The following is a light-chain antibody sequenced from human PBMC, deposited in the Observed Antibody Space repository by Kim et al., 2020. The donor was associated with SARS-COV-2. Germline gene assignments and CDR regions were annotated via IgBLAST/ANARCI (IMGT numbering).Light chain of an antibody. CDR1: SLRRYY. V-gene: IGLV3-19*01. J-gene: IGLJ1*01. CDR3: NSRDSSGISFV. Sequence: ALGQTVRITCQGDSLRRYYASWYQQRPGQAPVLVIYDKNNRPSGIPDRFSGSSSGNTASLTITGAQAEDEADYYCNSRDSSGISFVFATGTKVTVL. CDR2: DKN.